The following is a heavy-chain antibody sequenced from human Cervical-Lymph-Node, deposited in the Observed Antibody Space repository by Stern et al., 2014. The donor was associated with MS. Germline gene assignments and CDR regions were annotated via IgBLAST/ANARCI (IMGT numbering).Heavy chain of an antibody. CDR2: IYYTGNP. CDR1: GGSISSSGYY. Sequence: VQLQESGPGLVKPSQTLSLTCTVSGGSISSSGYYWSWIRQHPGTGLEWIGFIYYTGNPVYNPSLQSRVTLSLDTSKNQFDLRLTSVTGADTAVYYCASSCGGDCYYSDWGQGTLVSVSA. J-gene: IGHJ4*02. D-gene: IGHD2-21*01. V-gene: IGHV4-31*03. CDR3: ASSCGGDCYYSD.